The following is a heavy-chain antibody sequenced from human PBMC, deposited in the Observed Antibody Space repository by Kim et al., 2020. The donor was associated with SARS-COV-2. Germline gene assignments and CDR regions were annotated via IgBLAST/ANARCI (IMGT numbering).Heavy chain of an antibody. V-gene: IGHV3-23*01. CDR3: AKGERNNWSFFDY. Sequence: GGSLRLSCAASGLTFSSYAMRWVRQAPGKGPEWVSLVSGSGGSPYHADSVKGRFAISRDNSKKTLYLQMNSLRAEDTALYYCAKGERNNWSFFDYWGQGTLVTVSS. D-gene: IGHD1-1*01. CDR2: VSGSGGSP. J-gene: IGHJ4*02. CDR1: GLTFSSYA.